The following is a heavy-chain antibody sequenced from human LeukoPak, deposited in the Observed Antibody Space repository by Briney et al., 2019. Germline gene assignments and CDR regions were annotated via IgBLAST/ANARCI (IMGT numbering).Heavy chain of an antibody. V-gene: IGHV4-59*01. CDR3: ARGVAGYGPYDY. J-gene: IGHJ4*02. D-gene: IGHD5-12*01. Sequence: SETLSLTCTVSGDCISTYYWSWIRQPPGKGLEWIGYMYYSGSTNYNPSLKSRVTISLDTPKNQFSLRLNSVTAADTAVYYCARGVAGYGPYDYWGQGTLVTVSS. CDR2: MYYSGST. CDR1: GDCISTYY.